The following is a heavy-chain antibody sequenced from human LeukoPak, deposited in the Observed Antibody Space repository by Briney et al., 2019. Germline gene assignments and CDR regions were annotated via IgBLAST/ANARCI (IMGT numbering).Heavy chain of an antibody. Sequence: GGSLRLSCAASGFXFSSYEMNWVRQAPGGGLEWVSYISSNGNSIYYADSVKGRFTISRDNAKNSLYLQMNSLRAEDTAVYYCAKVGQQLADSWGQGTLVTVSS. J-gene: IGHJ4*02. D-gene: IGHD6-13*01. CDR2: ISSNGNSI. V-gene: IGHV3-48*03. CDR3: AKVGQQLADS. CDR1: GFXFSSYE.